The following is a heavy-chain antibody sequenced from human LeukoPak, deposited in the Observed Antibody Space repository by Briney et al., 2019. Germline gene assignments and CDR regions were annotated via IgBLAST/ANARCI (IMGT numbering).Heavy chain of an antibody. CDR3: AKDYDFWSGYHYYFDY. CDR1: GFTLSSYA. CDR2: ISGNAGST. V-gene: IGHV3-23*01. Sequence: GGSLRLSCAASGFTLSSYAMSWVRQAPGKGLEWVSLISGNAGSTYYADSVKGRFTISRDITKNTLYLQMNSLRAEDTAVYYCAKDYDFWSGYHYYFDYWGQGTLVTVSS. D-gene: IGHD3-3*01. J-gene: IGHJ4*02.